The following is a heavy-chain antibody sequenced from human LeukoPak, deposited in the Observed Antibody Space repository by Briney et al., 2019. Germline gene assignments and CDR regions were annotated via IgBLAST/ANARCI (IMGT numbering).Heavy chain of an antibody. CDR2: ISSSSSTI. Sequence: GGSLRLSCAASGFTFSSYSMNWVRQAPGKGLEWVSDISSSSSTIYYADSVKGRFTISRDNAKNSLYLQMNSLRAEDTAVYYCARSGYSYGLTKYWGQGTLVTVSS. CDR1: GFTFSSYS. CDR3: ARSGYSYGLTKY. J-gene: IGHJ4*02. D-gene: IGHD5-18*01. V-gene: IGHV3-48*01.